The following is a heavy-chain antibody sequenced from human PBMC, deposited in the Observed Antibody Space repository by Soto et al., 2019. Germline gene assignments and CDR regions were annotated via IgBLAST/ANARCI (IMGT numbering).Heavy chain of an antibody. J-gene: IGHJ6*02. CDR1: GFTFSSYS. V-gene: IGHV3-21*01. D-gene: IGHD3-3*01. CDR2: ISSSSSYI. Sequence: GSLVLSCPASGFTFSSYSMNWVRQAPGKGLEWVSSISSSSSYIYYADSVKGRFTISRDNAKNSLYLQMNSLRAEDTAVYYCARRGITIFGVVPYGMDVWGQGTKVTVYS. CDR3: ARRGITIFGVVPYGMDV.